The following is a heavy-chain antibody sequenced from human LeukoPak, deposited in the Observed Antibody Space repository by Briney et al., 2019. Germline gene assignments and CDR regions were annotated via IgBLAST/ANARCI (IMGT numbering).Heavy chain of an antibody. D-gene: IGHD6-19*01. CDR2: ISYDGSNK. CDR1: GFTFSDYY. J-gene: IGHJ4*02. Sequence: GGSLRLSCAASGFTFSDYYMSWIRQAPGKGLEWVAVISYDGSNKYYADSVKGRFTISRDNSKNTLYLQMNSLRAEDTAVYYCARGPYSSGWYYFDYWGQGTLVTVSS. V-gene: IGHV3-30-3*01. CDR3: ARGPYSSGWYYFDY.